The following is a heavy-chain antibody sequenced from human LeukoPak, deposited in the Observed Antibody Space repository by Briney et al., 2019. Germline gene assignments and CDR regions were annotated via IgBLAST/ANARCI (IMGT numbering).Heavy chain of an antibody. CDR1: GFTFDDYA. CDR3: AKDSSDYDVWSGYYYYFDY. Sequence: SGGSLRLSCAASGFTFDDYAMHWVRQAPGKGLEWVSGISWNSGSIGYADSVKGRFTISRDNSKNTLYLQMNSLRAEDTAVYYCAKDSSDYDVWSGYYYYFDYWGQGTLVTVSS. J-gene: IGHJ4*02. D-gene: IGHD3-3*01. CDR2: ISWNSGSI. V-gene: IGHV3-9*01.